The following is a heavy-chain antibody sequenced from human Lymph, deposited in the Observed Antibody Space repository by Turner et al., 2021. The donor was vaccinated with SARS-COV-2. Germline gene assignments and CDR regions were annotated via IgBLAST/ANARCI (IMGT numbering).Heavy chain of an antibody. V-gene: IGHV1-46*01. Sequence: QVQLVQSGAEVKKPGASVKVSCKASRYTFTSYYMHWVRQAPGQGLEWMGIINPSGGSTSYAQKFQGRVTMTSDTSTSTVYMELSSLRSEDTAVYYCARDSAFLSSKNWFDPWGQGTLVTVSS. CDR1: RYTFTSYY. D-gene: IGHD1-26*01. CDR2: INPSGGST. J-gene: IGHJ5*02. CDR3: ARDSAFLSSKNWFDP.